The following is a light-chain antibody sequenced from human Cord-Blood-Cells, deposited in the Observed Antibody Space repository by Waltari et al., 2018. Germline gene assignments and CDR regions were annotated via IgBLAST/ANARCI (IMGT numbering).Light chain of an antibody. CDR3: MQGTHWPYS. CDR1: QSLVYSDGNTY. V-gene: IGKV2-30*01. Sequence: DVVMTQSPLSLPVTLGQPASISCRSSQSLVYSDGNTYLNWFPQRPGQSPRRLIYKVSNRDSGVPDRVSGSGSGTDFTLKISRLEAEDVGVYYCMQGTHWPYSFGQGTKLEIK. CDR2: KVS. J-gene: IGKJ2*03.